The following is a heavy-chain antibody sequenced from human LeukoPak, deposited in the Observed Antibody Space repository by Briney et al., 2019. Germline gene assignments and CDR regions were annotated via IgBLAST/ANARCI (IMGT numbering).Heavy chain of an antibody. J-gene: IGHJ4*02. CDR3: AKDISYDSSGYRPGFDY. CDR1: GFTFSRYN. CDR2: ISWNSGSI. Sequence: GGSLRLSCAASGFTFSRYNMNWVRQAPGKGLEWVSGISWNSGSIGYADSVKGRFTISRDNAKNSLYLQMNSLRAEDTALYYCAKDISYDSSGYRPGFDYWGQGTLVTVSS. D-gene: IGHD3-22*01. V-gene: IGHV3-9*01.